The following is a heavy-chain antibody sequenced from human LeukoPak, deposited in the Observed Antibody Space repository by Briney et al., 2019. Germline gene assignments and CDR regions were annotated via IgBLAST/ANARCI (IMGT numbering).Heavy chain of an antibody. CDR1: GYTFTSYG. J-gene: IGHJ5*02. Sequence: ASVKVSCTASGYTFTSYGISWVRQAPGQGLEWMGWISAYNGNTNYAQKLQGRVTMTTDTSTSTAYMELRSLRSDDTAVYYCAGGFSRGYCSSTSCSRNWFDPWGQGTLVTVSS. CDR3: AGGFSRGYCSSTSCSRNWFDP. CDR2: ISAYNGNT. D-gene: IGHD2-2*01. V-gene: IGHV1-18*01.